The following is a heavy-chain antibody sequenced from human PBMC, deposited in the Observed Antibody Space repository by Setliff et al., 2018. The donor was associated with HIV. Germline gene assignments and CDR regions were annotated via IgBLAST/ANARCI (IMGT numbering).Heavy chain of an antibody. D-gene: IGHD3-10*01. Sequence: SETLSLTCSVSGYSITNGYYWGWIRQPPGRGLEWVGSIYHDGSTYYNPSLRSRVTISVDTSKNQFSLKLSSVTAADTAVYYCARYYGSGTYHRWFDPWGQGTPVTVSS. CDR3: ARYYGSGTYHRWFDP. CDR2: IYHDGST. J-gene: IGHJ5*02. CDR1: GYSITNGYY. V-gene: IGHV4-38-2*02.